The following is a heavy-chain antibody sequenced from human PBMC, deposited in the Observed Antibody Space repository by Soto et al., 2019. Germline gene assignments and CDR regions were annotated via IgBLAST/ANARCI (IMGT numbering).Heavy chain of an antibody. Sequence: QVQLVQSGAEVKKPGSSVKVSCKASEDTLSSYAISWVRQAPGQGLEWMGGIIPFSGTANYAQKFQGRVTIPADKSTRTAYMELSSLRSEDTAVYYCVREGYYDSSGYYPGWFDPWGQGTLVTVSS. D-gene: IGHD3-22*01. V-gene: IGHV1-69*06. CDR1: EDTLSSYA. CDR2: IIPFSGTA. CDR3: VREGYYDSSGYYPGWFDP. J-gene: IGHJ5*02.